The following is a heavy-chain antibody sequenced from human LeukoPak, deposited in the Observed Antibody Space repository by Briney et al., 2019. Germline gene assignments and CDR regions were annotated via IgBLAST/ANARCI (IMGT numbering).Heavy chain of an antibody. J-gene: IGHJ4*02. Sequence: GASVKVSCKASGYTFSSYGISWVRQAPGQGLEWMGWISAYDGNTNYAQKLQGRVTMTTDTSTSTAYMELRSLRSDDTAVYYCARVYCDSSGYYFWYRLDYRGQGTLVTVSS. V-gene: IGHV1-18*01. CDR2: ISAYDGNT. CDR3: ARVYCDSSGYYFWYRLDY. CDR1: GYTFSSYG. D-gene: IGHD3-22*01.